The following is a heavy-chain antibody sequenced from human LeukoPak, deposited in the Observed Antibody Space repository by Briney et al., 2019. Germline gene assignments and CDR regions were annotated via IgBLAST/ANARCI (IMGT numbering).Heavy chain of an antibody. V-gene: IGHV4-59*01. Sequence: SETLSLTCTVSGGSISGYYWSWIRQPPGKGLEWIGYIYYSGSTNYNPSLKSRVTISVDTSKNQFSLKLSSVTAADTAVYYCARELMYYFDYWGQGTLVTVSS. CDR1: GGSISGYY. J-gene: IGHJ4*02. D-gene: IGHD3-16*01. CDR2: IYYSGST. CDR3: ARELMYYFDY.